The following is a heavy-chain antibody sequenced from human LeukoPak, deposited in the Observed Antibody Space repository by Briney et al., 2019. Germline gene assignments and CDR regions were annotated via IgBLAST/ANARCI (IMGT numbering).Heavy chain of an antibody. Sequence: GGSLRLSCTASGITSEDHAMHWVRQRPGKGLEWVSGIYWNRVRIDYADSVKGRFTISRDNAKNSLYLQMNSLRAEDTAVYYCAELGITMIGGVWGKGTTVTISS. V-gene: IGHV3-9*02. CDR1: GITSEDHA. J-gene: IGHJ6*04. D-gene: IGHD3-10*02. CDR2: IYWNRVRI. CDR3: AELGITMIGGV.